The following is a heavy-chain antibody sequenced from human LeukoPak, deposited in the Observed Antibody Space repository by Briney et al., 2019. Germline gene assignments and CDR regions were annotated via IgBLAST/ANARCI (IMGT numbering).Heavy chain of an antibody. J-gene: IGHJ5*02. CDR1: GFTFDDYG. D-gene: IGHD4-23*01. Sequence: GSLRLSCAASGFTFDDYGMSWVRQAPGKGLEWVSGINWNGGSTGYADSVKGRFTISRDNAKNSLYLQMNSLRAEDTALYYCARGRGKALLSWFDPWGQGTLVTVSS. CDR2: INWNGGST. CDR3: ARGRGKALLSWFDP. V-gene: IGHV3-20*04.